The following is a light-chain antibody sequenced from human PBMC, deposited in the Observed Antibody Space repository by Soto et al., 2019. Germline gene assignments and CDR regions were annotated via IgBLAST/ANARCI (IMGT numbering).Light chain of an antibody. J-gene: IGLJ2*01. Sequence: QSALTQPASVSGSPGQSITISCTGTSSDVGGHNYVSWYQQHPGKAPKLMIYEVSNRPSGVSNRFSGSKSGNTASLTISGLQAEDEADHYCSSYTITSTLVFGGGTKLTVL. V-gene: IGLV2-14*01. CDR1: SSDVGGHNY. CDR2: EVS. CDR3: SSYTITSTLV.